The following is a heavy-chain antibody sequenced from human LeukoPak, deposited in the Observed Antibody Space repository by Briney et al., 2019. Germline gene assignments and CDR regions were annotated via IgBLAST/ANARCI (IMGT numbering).Heavy chain of an antibody. CDR3: ARAQRFLEWLLYRRGAFDI. CDR1: GGSISSYY. D-gene: IGHD3-3*01. J-gene: IGHJ3*02. Sequence: SETLSLTCTVSGGSISSYYWSWIRQPPGKGLEWIGEINHSGSTNYNPSLKSRVTISVDTSKNQFSLKLSSVTAADTAVYYCARAQRFLEWLLYRRGAFDIWGQGTMVTVSS. CDR2: INHSGST. V-gene: IGHV4-34*01.